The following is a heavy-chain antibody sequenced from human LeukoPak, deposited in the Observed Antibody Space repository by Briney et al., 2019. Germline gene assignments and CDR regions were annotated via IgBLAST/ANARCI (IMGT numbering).Heavy chain of an antibody. Sequence: SETLSLTCTVSGGSLSSYYWSWIRQPPGKGLEWIGYIYYSGSTNYNPSLKSRVTISVDTSKNQFSLKLSSVTAADTAVYYCARGGGRAFDYWGQGTLVTVSS. J-gene: IGHJ4*02. V-gene: IGHV4-59*01. CDR3: ARGGGRAFDY. CDR2: IYYSGST. CDR1: GGSLSSYY. D-gene: IGHD6-13*01.